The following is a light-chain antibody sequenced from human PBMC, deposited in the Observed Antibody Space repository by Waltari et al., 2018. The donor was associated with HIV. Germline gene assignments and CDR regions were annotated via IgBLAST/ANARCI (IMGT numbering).Light chain of an antibody. Sequence: QSALTQPASVSGSPGQSITIPCTGTSSDVGGYNYFSWYQQHPGKVPKLMIYDVSNRPSGVSNRFSGSKSGNTASLTISGLQAEDEADYYCSSYTSSSTNVFGTGTKVTVL. CDR3: SSYTSSSTNV. CDR1: SSDVGGYNY. V-gene: IGLV2-14*03. J-gene: IGLJ1*01. CDR2: DVS.